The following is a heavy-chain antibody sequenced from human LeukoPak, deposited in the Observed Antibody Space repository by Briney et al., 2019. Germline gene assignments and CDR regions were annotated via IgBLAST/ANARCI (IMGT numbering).Heavy chain of an antibody. CDR1: NFSISSGYY. V-gene: IGHV4-38-2*01. Sequence: SETLSLTCAVSNFSISSGYYWGWIRQPPGRGLEWIGSIYHSGNTYYNPSLKSRGTISIDTSKNQFSLKLTSVTAADTAVYYCATVWVGYVAAAGYWGQGTLVTVSS. CDR3: ATVWVGYVAAAGY. J-gene: IGHJ4*02. CDR2: IYHSGNT. D-gene: IGHD6-13*01.